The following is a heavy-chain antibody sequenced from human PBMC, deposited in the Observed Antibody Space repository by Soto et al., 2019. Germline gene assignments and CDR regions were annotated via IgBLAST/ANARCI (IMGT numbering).Heavy chain of an antibody. CDR1: GGSVNGYY. Sequence: ETLSLTCAVYGGSVNGYYWNWVRQAPGKGLEWVSGISVSDAFIYYADSVRGRFSISRDASENILYLQMNSLRVDDTALYYCTRETVAGITGLDYWGPGTLVTVSS. J-gene: IGHJ4*02. CDR3: TRETVAGITGLDY. D-gene: IGHD1-20*01. V-gene: IGHV3-23*01. CDR2: ISVSDAFI.